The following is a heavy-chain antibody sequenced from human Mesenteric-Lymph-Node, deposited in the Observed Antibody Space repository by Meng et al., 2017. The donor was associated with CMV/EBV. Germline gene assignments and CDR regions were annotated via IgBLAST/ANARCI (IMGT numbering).Heavy chain of an antibody. D-gene: IGHD2-2*01. J-gene: IGHJ6*02. V-gene: IGHV3-11*01. CDR1: GFTFSDYY. CDR3: AKGVVPAARGYYYYGMDV. Sequence: GGSLRLSCAASGFTFSDYYMSWIRQAPGKGLEWVSYISSSGSTIYYADSVKGRFTISRDNAKNSLYLQMNSLRAEDTAVYYCAKGVVPAARGYYYYGMDVWGQGTTVTVSS. CDR2: ISSSGSTI.